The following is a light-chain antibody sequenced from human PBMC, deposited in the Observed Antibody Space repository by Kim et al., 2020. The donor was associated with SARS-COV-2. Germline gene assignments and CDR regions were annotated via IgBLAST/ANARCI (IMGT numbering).Light chain of an antibody. CDR2: DTN. J-gene: IGLJ3*02. CDR1: TGTVTSGHY. CDR3: LLSSSGGVRV. V-gene: IGLV7-46*01. Sequence: QAVVTQEPSLTVSPGGTVTLTCESSTGTVTSGHYPYWFQQRPGQAPRTLIYDTNRKHSLTPARFSGSLLGGKAALTLSGAQPDDEADYYCLLSSSGGVRVFGGGTQLTVL.